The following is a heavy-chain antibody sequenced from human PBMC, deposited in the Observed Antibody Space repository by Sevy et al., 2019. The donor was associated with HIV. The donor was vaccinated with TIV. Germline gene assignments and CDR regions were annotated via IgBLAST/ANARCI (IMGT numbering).Heavy chain of an antibody. CDR1: GFTFSSYS. D-gene: IGHD2-15*01. J-gene: IGHJ4*02. V-gene: IGHV3-21*01. Sequence: GGSLRLSCAASGFTFSSYSMNWVRQAPGKGLEWVSSISSSSIYIYYADSVKGRFTISRDNAKNSLYLQMNSLRAEDTAVYYCARDPGFYCSGGSCYPRYYFDYWGQGTLVTVSS. CDR3: ARDPGFYCSGGSCYPRYYFDY. CDR2: ISSSSIYI.